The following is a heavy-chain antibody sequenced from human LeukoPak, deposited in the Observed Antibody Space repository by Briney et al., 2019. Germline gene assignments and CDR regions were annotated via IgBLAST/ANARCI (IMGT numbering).Heavy chain of an antibody. V-gene: IGHV1-46*01. CDR2: INPSGGST. Sequence: ASVKVSCKASGYTFTSYYMHWVRQAPGQGLEWMGIINPSGGSTDYAQRFQGRVTMTRDMSTSTVYMELSNLKSEDTAVYYCARDNSVGDIAWWFDPWGQGTLVTVSS. CDR1: GYTFTSYY. CDR3: ARDNSVGDIAWWFDP. D-gene: IGHD1-26*01. J-gene: IGHJ5*02.